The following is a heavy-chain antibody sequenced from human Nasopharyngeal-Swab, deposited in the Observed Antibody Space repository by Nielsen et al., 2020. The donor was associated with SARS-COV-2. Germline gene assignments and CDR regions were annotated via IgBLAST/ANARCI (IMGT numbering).Heavy chain of an antibody. V-gene: IGHV3-30-3*01. CDR1: GFTFSSYA. CDR3: ARDQGSSWYTYYYYGMDV. Sequence: GESLKTSCAASGFTFSSYAMHWVRQAPGKGLERVAVISYDGSKKYYADSVKGRFTISRDNSKNTLYLQMNSLRAEDTAVYYCARDQGSSWYTYYYYGMDVWGQGTTVTVSS. J-gene: IGHJ6*02. CDR2: ISYDGSKK. D-gene: IGHD6-13*01.